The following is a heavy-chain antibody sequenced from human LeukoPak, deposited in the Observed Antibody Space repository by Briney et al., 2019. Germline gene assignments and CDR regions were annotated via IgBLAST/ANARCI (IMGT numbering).Heavy chain of an antibody. J-gene: IGHJ4*02. CDR1: GGSISPYY. Sequence: KPSETLSLTCTVSGGSISPYYWSWIRQTPGKGLEWIGHIYYSGSTSYNPSLKSRITISVDTSKNQFSLKLSSVTAADTAVYYCAKHLAPSSGYPTLDYWGQGTLVTVSS. V-gene: IGHV4-59*08. D-gene: IGHD3-22*01. CDR3: AKHLAPSSGYPTLDY. CDR2: IYYSGST.